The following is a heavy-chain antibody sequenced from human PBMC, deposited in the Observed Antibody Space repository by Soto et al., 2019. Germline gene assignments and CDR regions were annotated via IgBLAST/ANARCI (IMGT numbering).Heavy chain of an antibody. Sequence: QVQLVQSGAEVKKPGSSVKVSCKASGGTFSSYAISWVRQAPGQGPEWMGGIIPIFGTANYAQKFQGRVTITADESTSTAYMELSSLRSEDTAAYYCARALGLGNGYYYGMDVWGQGTTVTVSS. CDR2: IIPIFGTA. J-gene: IGHJ6*02. V-gene: IGHV1-69*01. CDR3: ARALGLGNGYYYGMDV. D-gene: IGHD3-16*01. CDR1: GGTFSSYA.